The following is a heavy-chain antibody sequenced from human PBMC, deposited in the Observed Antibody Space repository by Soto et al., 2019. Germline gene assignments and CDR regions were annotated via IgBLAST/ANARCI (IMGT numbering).Heavy chain of an antibody. V-gene: IGHV4-59*08. D-gene: IGHD3-22*01. CDR3: ARLGGFYQAFDS. CDR1: GGAISTFS. J-gene: IGHJ4*02. CDR2: FYYNGST. Sequence: SETLSLTCPVSGGAISTFSLSWIRQPPGKGLEWIGYFYYNGSTNYNPSLRSRVTISADTSKRQFSLKLTSVTAADTAVYYCARLGGFYQAFDSWGQGALVTVSS.